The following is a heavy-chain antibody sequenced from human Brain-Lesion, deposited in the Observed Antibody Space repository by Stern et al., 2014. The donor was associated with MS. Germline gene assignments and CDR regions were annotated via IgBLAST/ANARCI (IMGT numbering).Heavy chain of an antibody. Sequence: EMQLVESGAEVKKPGESLKISCEASGYLFDDYWIGWVRQMSGRGLELVAIIFPRDSNTRYSPSVQGQVTISADKSISTAYLQWSTLKPSAPAIYSGASSPATPSGYDRFDYWGQGALVTVSS. CDR1: GYLFDDYW. CDR3: ASSPATPSGYDRFDY. J-gene: IGHJ4*02. D-gene: IGHD5-12*01. CDR2: IFPRDSNT. V-gene: IGHV5-51*03.